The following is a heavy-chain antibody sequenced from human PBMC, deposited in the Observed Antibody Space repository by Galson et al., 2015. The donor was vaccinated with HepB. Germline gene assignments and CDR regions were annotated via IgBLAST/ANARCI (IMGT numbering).Heavy chain of an antibody. Sequence: SVKVSCKASGYTFTSYGISWVRQAPGQGLEWMGWISAYNGNTNYAQKLQGRVTMTTDTSTSTAYMELRSLRSDDTAVYYCARADPIVGATRNYYYYGMDVWGQGTTVTVSS. V-gene: IGHV1-18*01. J-gene: IGHJ6*02. D-gene: IGHD1-26*01. CDR2: ISAYNGNT. CDR1: GYTFTSYG. CDR3: ARADPIVGATRNYYYYGMDV.